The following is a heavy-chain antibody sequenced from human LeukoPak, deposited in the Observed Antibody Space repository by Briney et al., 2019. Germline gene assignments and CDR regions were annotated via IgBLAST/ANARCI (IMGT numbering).Heavy chain of an antibody. CDR2: IGGSGSST. CDR1: GFTFNSYA. J-gene: IGHJ4*02. V-gene: IGHV3-23*01. CDR3: AKDGRGYCSSTSCFYYFDY. Sequence: GGSLRLSCEASGFTFNSYAMSWVRQAPGKGLEWVSGIGGSGSSTYYADSVKGRFTISRDNSRNTLYLQMNSLRAEDTAVYYCAKDGRGYCSSTSCFYYFDYWGQGTLVTVSS. D-gene: IGHD2-2*01.